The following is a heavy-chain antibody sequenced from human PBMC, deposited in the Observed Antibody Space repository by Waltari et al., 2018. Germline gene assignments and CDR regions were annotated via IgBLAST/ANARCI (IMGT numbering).Heavy chain of an antibody. Sequence: EVQVVESGGGLVQPGGSLRLSCAASGFTFTNFYMAWVRQTPGKGLEWVASIKQDGSAKYYVDAVRGRFTIARDNAKNSLCLQMNSLRAEDTAVYYCARGYVGAFDMWGQGTMVTVSS. D-gene: IGHD1-20*01. CDR2: IKQDGSAK. V-gene: IGHV3-7*01. CDR1: GFTFTNFY. J-gene: IGHJ3*02. CDR3: ARGYVGAFDM.